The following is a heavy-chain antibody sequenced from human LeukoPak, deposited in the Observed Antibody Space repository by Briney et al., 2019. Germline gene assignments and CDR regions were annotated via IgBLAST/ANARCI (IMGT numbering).Heavy chain of an antibody. D-gene: IGHD1-26*01. J-gene: IGHJ6*02. CDR2: IHYSGST. V-gene: IGHV4-59*08. CDR1: GASITNSY. CDR3: ARLEPLATVASYWYHPLGV. Sequence: PSETLSLTCAVSGASITNSYWSWIRQPPEKGLEYIGYIHYSGSTDYNPSLKSRVTISLDTSKDQFSLKVTSVIAADTAVYYCARLEPLATVASYWYHPLGVWGQGTTVTVS.